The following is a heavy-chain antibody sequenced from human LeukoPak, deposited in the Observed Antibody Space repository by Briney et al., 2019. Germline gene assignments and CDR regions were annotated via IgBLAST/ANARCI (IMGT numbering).Heavy chain of an antibody. V-gene: IGHV3-48*03. CDR2: ISSSGSTI. CDR1: GFTFSSYE. Sequence: PGGSLRLSCAASGFTFSSYEMNWVRQAPGKGLEWVSYISSSGSTIYYADSVKGRFTISRDNAKNSLYLQMNSLRAEDRAVYYCARDSYYDILTGYSRIDYWGQGTLVTVSS. D-gene: IGHD3-9*01. J-gene: IGHJ4*02. CDR3: ARDSYYDILTGYSRIDY.